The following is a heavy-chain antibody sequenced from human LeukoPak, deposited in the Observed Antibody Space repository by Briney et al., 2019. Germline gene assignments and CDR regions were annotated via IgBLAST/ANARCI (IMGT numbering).Heavy chain of an antibody. CDR3: ARTTVTSGNWFDP. CDR1: GFTFSSYS. V-gene: IGHV3-48*01. J-gene: IGHJ5*02. CDR2: ISSSSTI. D-gene: IGHD4-17*01. Sequence: GGSLRLSCAASGFTFSSYSMNWVRQAPGKGLEWVSYISSSSTIYYADSVKGRFTISRDNSKNTLYLQMNSLRAEDTAVYYCARTTVTSGNWFDPWGQGTLVTVSS.